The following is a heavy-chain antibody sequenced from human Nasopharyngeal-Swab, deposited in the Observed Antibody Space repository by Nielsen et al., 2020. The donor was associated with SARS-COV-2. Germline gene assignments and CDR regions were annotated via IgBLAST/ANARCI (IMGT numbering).Heavy chain of an antibody. J-gene: IGHJ4*02. Sequence: GGSLRLSCAASGFTFSSYSMNWVRQAPGKGLEWVSSIGSSSSYIYYADSVKGRFTISRDNAKNSLYLQMNSLRAEDTAVYYCARERLGELFVDYWGQGTLVTVSS. V-gene: IGHV3-21*01. CDR1: GFTFSSYS. CDR2: IGSSSSYI. CDR3: ARERLGELFVDY. D-gene: IGHD3-16*01.